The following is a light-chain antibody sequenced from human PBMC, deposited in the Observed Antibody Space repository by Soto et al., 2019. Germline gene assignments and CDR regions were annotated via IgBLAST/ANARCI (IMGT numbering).Light chain of an antibody. CDR1: SNDIGSYNY. J-gene: IGLJ3*02. Sequence: QSVLTQPASVSGSPGQSITLSCTGTSNDIGSYNYVSWFQQHPAKAPKLIIYEVTHRPSGISTRFSGSKSGNTASLTISGLQAEDEADYYCSSYKFSTTLRVFGGGTKVTVL. V-gene: IGLV2-14*01. CDR3: SSYKFSTTLRV. CDR2: EVT.